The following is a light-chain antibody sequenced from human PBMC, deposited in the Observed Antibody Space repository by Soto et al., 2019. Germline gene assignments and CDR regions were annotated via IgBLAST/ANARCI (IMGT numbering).Light chain of an antibody. V-gene: IGKV1-5*01. CDR1: QTISSW. Sequence: DIQMTQSPSTLSGSVGDRVTITCRASQTISSWLAWYQQKPGKAPKLLIYEASTLQSGVPSRFSGSGSGTEFTLTISGLLPEDFATYHCQQLNTLPFTFGQGTRLEIK. CDR2: EAS. CDR3: QQLNTLPFT. J-gene: IGKJ5*01.